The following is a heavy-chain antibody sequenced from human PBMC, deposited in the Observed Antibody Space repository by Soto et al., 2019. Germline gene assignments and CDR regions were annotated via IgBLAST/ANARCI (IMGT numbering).Heavy chain of an antibody. Sequence: SVKVSCKASGGTFSSYAISWVRQAPGQGLEWMGGIIPIFGTANYAQKFQGRVTITADESTSTAYMELSSLRSEDTAVYYCAREERDDSRNWFDPWGQGTLVTVSS. J-gene: IGHJ5*02. CDR2: IIPIFGTA. CDR3: AREERDDSRNWFDP. CDR1: GGTFSSYA. D-gene: IGHD3-22*01. V-gene: IGHV1-69*13.